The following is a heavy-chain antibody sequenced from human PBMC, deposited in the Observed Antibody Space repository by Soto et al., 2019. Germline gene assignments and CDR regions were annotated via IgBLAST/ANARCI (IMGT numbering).Heavy chain of an antibody. CDR2: ISRSSTGI. Sequence: EVQLVESGGGLVQPGGSLRLSCAASGFTFSLYSMSWVRQAPGKGLEWVSYISRSSTGIHYADSVKGRFTTSRDDVTNSIHLQMNSLRDGDTAVYYCARAVTWGLDVWGQGTTVSISS. CDR1: GFTFSLYS. J-gene: IGHJ6*01. V-gene: IGHV3-48*02. CDR3: ARAVTWGLDV. D-gene: IGHD3-10*01.